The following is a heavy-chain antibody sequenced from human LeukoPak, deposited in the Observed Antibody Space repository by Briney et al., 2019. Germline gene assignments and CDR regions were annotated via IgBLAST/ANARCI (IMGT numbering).Heavy chain of an antibody. CDR1: GYTFTSYG. D-gene: IGHD3-10*01. CDR2: ISAYNGNT. J-gene: IGHJ5*02. CDR3: ARDPLRFGELFGNWFDP. V-gene: IGHV1-18*01. Sequence: GASVKVSCKASGYTFTSYGISWVRQAPGQGLEWMGWISAYNGNTNYAQKLQGRVTMATDTSTSTACMELRSLRSDDTAVYYCARDPLRFGELFGNWFDPWGQGTLVTVSS.